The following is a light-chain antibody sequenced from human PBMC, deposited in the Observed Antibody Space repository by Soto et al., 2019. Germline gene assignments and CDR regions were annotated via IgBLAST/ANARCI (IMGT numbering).Light chain of an antibody. J-gene: IGKJ1*01. CDR3: QQSYSNPTWT. CDR2: DSS. Sequence: DIQLTQSPSSLSASVGDRITITCRASQSISTYLNWYQQKPGEAPTLLVYDSSTLQSGVPSRFSGSGVGAEFTLTVSSLQPEDFATYYCQQSYSNPTWTFGQGTKVEIK. CDR1: QSISTY. V-gene: IGKV1-39*01.